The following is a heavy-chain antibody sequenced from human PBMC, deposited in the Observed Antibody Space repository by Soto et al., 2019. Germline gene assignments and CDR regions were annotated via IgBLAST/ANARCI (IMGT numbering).Heavy chain of an antibody. CDR2: ISYDGSNK. Sequence: GGSLRLSCAASGFTFSSYGMHWVRQAPGKGLEWVAVISYDGSNKYYADSVKGRFTISRDNSKNTLYLQMNSLRAEDTAVYYCAKVRTPGETPPYFDYWGQGTLVTVSS. V-gene: IGHV3-30*18. CDR3: AKVRTPGETPPYFDY. J-gene: IGHJ4*02. CDR1: GFTFSSYG. D-gene: IGHD3-10*01.